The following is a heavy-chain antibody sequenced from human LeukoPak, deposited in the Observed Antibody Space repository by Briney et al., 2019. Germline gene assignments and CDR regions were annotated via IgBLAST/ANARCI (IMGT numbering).Heavy chain of an antibody. Sequence: PSETLSLTCTVSGGSISSYYWSWIRQPPGKGLEWIGYIYYSGSTNYNPSLKGRVTISVDTSKNQFSLKLSSVTAAGTAVYYCATTYGYSSGWYPAFDIWGQGTMVTVSS. CDR1: GGSISSYY. CDR2: IYYSGST. D-gene: IGHD6-19*01. V-gene: IGHV4-59*08. CDR3: ATTYGYSSGWYPAFDI. J-gene: IGHJ3*02.